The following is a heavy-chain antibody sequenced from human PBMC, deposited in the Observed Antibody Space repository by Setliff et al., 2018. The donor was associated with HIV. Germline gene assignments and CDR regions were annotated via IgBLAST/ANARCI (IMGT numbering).Heavy chain of an antibody. CDR3: ARGNLSGSYGSGSSYYFDY. D-gene: IGHD3-10*01. J-gene: IGHJ4*02. Sequence: ASVKVSCKASGYTFPSRDINWVRQATGQGLEWVGWMNPNSGNTGYAQKFQGRVIMTRKTSIGTAYMELSSLRSEDTAVYYCARGNLSGSYGSGSSYYFDYWGQGALVTVSS. CDR1: GYTFPSRD. V-gene: IGHV1-8*02. CDR2: MNPNSGNT.